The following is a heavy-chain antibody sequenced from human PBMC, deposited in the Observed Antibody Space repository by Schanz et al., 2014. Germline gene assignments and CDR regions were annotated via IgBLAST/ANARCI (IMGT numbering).Heavy chain of an antibody. CDR2: INPSGGGT. J-gene: IGHJ6*03. D-gene: IGHD3-10*01. Sequence: QVQLVQSGAEVKKPGASVKVSCKASGYTFTSDSMHWVRQAPGQGLEWMGIINPSGGGTSYALRFQDRVTVTRDTSRSTVYMELSSLRVEDTAVYYCVREENYPSFLGYYYYMDVWGKGTSVTVSS. V-gene: IGHV1-46*01. CDR1: GYTFTSDS. CDR3: VREENYPSFLGYYYYMDV.